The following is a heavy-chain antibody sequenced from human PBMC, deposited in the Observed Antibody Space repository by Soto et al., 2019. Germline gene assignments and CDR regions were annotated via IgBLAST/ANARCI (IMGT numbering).Heavy chain of an antibody. CDR3: ARDGDGRMTTNPYYYNGMDV. Sequence: SGPTLVNPTQTLTLTCTFSGSSLTTSGVGVGWIRQPPGKGLEWIGYVFYTGRANYNASLKSRVSISLDTSNYQFSLKLSSVTAADTAVYYCARDGDGRMTTNPYYYNGMDVWGPGTTVTVSS. J-gene: IGHJ6*02. V-gene: IGHV4-61*08. CDR2: VFYTGRA. D-gene: IGHD4-4*01. CDR1: GSSLTTSGVG.